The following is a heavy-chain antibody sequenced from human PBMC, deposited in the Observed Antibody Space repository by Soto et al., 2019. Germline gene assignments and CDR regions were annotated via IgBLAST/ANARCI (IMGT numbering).Heavy chain of an antibody. V-gene: IGHV4-30-4*01. CDR3: ATMGTPATGLYYFDY. Sequence: QVQLQESGPGLVKPSQTLSLTCTVSGGSISSGNYYWSWIRQPPGKGLEGIGFISYSGSTYYNASLKSRFTISVDTSKNQFSLNLSFVTAADTAVYYCATMGTPATGLYYFDYWGQGTLVTVSS. CDR2: ISYSGST. CDR1: GGSISSGNYY. J-gene: IGHJ4*02. D-gene: IGHD1-7*01.